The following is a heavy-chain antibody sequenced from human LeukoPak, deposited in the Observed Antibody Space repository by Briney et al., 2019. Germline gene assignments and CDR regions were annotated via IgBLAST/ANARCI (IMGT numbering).Heavy chain of an antibody. CDR2: IRYDATIK. Sequence: GGSLRLSCAASGFTFSDYGIHWVRQAPGKGLEWVAFIRYDATIKYYADSVKGRFTISRDNSKNTLYFQMNSLRPEDTAVYYCARSMYYDSSGDSPDYWGQGTLVTVSP. J-gene: IGHJ4*02. CDR1: GFTFSDYG. CDR3: ARSMYYDSSGDSPDY. D-gene: IGHD3-22*01. V-gene: IGHV3-30*02.